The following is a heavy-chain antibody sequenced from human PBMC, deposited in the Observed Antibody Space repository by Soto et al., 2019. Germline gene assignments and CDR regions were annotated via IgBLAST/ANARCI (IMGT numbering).Heavy chain of an antibody. V-gene: IGHV3-33*08. CDR2: IWYDGSNK. CDR1: GFTFSSYG. D-gene: IGHD3-3*01. J-gene: IGHJ4*02. Sequence: PGGSLRLSCAASGFTFSSYGMHWVRQAPGKGLEWVAVIWYDGSNKYYADSVKGRFTISRDNSKNTLYLQMNSLRAEDTAVYYWARDFSFGVALDYWGQGTLVTVSS. CDR3: ARDFSFGVALDY.